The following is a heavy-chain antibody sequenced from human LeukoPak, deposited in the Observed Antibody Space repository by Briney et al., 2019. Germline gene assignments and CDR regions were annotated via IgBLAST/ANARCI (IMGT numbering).Heavy chain of an antibody. Sequence: GGSLRLSCAASGFTFDDYAMRWVRQAPGKGLEWVSLISWDGGSTYYADSVKGRFTISRDNSKNSLYLQMNSLRAEDTALYYCAKDMIPRIGLYYYMDVWGKGTTVTVSS. CDR1: GFTFDDYA. V-gene: IGHV3-43D*03. CDR2: ISWDGGST. D-gene: IGHD3-3*02. J-gene: IGHJ6*03. CDR3: AKDMIPRIGLYYYMDV.